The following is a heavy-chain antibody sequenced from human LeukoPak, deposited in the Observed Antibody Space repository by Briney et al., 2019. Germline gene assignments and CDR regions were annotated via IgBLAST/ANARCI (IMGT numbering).Heavy chain of an antibody. V-gene: IGHV3-23*01. D-gene: IGHD1-26*01. Sequence: PPGGSLRLSCAASGFTFSSYAMSWVRQAPGKGLEWVSAISGSGDSTYYADSVKGRFTISRDNSKNMLFLQMNTLRAEDTAIYYCVEPGGATPTDYWGQGTLVTVSS. CDR3: VEPGGATPTDY. CDR2: ISGSGDST. J-gene: IGHJ4*02. CDR1: GFTFSSYA.